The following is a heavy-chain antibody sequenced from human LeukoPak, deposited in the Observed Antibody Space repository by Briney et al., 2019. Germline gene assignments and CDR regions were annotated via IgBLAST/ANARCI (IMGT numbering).Heavy chain of an antibody. V-gene: IGHV1-18*01. J-gene: IGHJ5*02. Sequence: ASVKVSCKASGYTFTSYGISWVRQAPGQGLEWMGWISAYNGNTNYAQKLQGRVTMTTDTSTSTAYMELRSLRSGDTAVYYCARASLYYDILTGYSGNNWFDPWGQGTLVTVSS. CDR2: ISAYNGNT. CDR3: ARASLYYDILTGYSGNNWFDP. D-gene: IGHD3-9*01. CDR1: GYTFTSYG.